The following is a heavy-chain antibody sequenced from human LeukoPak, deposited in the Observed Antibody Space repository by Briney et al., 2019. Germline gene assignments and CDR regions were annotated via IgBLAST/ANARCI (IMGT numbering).Heavy chain of an antibody. CDR2: IYYSGST. Sequence: PSETLSLTCTVSGGSISSGAYYWGWIRQPPGKGLEWVGSIYYSGSTYYNPSLKSRVTISLDTSKNHVSLKVRSVTAADTAVYYCARVSSSWYYFDYWGQGTLVTVSS. V-gene: IGHV4-39*02. CDR1: GGSISSGAYY. J-gene: IGHJ4*02. D-gene: IGHD6-13*01. CDR3: ARVSSSWYYFDY.